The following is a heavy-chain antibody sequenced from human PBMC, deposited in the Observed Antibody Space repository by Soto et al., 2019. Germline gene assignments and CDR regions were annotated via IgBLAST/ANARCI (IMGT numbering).Heavy chain of an antibody. V-gene: IGHV4-34*01. D-gene: IGHD6-19*01. CDR1: GGSFSCYY. CDR3: ARRGGRIAVAGYYYGMDV. J-gene: IGHJ6*02. Sequence: SETLSLTCGVYGGSFSCYYWIWIRQPPGKGLEWIGEINHSGSTNYNPSLKSRVTISVDTSKNQFSLKLSSVTAADTAVYYCARRGGRIAVAGYYYGMDVWGQGTTVTVSS. CDR2: INHSGST.